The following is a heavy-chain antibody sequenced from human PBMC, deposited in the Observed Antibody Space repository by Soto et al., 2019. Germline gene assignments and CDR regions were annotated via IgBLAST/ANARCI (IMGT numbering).Heavy chain of an antibody. CDR2: ISAYNDDT. Sequence: QVQLVQSGTEVKKPGASVKVSCKASGYTFSSYGISWVRQAPGQGLEWMGWISAYNDDTNYAQILQGRVTLTTDTSTRTAYMELRSLRSDDTAVYYCARERRDAYNLFYGMDVWGQGTTVTVSS. CDR3: ARERRDAYNLFYGMDV. V-gene: IGHV1-18*01. J-gene: IGHJ6*02. D-gene: IGHD1-1*01. CDR1: GYTFSSYG.